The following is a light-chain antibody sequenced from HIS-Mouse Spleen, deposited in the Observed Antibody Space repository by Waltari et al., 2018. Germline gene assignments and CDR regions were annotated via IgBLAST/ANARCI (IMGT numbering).Light chain of an antibody. CDR2: EVS. Sequence: QSALSQPPPASGSPGQSLTISCTGHSSDVGGDNYVSWYQQHPGKAPKLMIYEVSKRPAGVPDRSSGSKAGNTASLTVSGLQAEDEADYYCSSYAGSNNVVFGGGTKLTVL. V-gene: IGLV2-8*01. J-gene: IGLJ3*02. CDR3: SSYAGSNNVV. CDR1: SSDVGGDNY.